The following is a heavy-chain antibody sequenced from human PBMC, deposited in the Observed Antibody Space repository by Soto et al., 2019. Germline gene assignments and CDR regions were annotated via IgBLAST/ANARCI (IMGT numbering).Heavy chain of an antibody. J-gene: IGHJ4*02. V-gene: IGHV4-4*02. Sequence: QVQLQESGPGLVKPSETLSLTCAVSGDSISTNNWWSWVRQPPGKGLEWIGEIYHSGSTNYNPSLKSRVPMSADRSKNQLSLRLTSVTAADTAVYFCARDTHWGLGDWGQGTLVIVSS. CDR3: ARDTHWGLGD. CDR2: IYHSGST. CDR1: GDSISTNNW. D-gene: IGHD7-27*01.